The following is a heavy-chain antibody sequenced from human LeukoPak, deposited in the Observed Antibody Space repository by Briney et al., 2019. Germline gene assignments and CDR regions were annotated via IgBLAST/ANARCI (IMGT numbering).Heavy chain of an antibody. CDR2: ISYDGSNK. CDR1: GFTLSSYA. Sequence: PGGSLRLSCGVSGFTLSSYAMHWVRQAPGKGLEWVAVISYDGSNKYYADSVKGRFTISRDNAKNSLYLQMNSLRAEDTAVYYCARGEYGSGSYHIDYWGQGTLVTVSS. D-gene: IGHD3-10*01. J-gene: IGHJ4*02. CDR3: ARGEYGSGSYHIDY. V-gene: IGHV3-30*04.